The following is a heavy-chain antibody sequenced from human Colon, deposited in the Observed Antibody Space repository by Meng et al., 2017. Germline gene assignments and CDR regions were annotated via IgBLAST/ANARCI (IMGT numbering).Heavy chain of an antibody. J-gene: IGHJ4*02. CDR3: AKDVDCPNGVCRYYFDF. CDR1: GYSFTSYY. D-gene: IGHD2-8*01. V-gene: IGHV1-46*01. CDR2: VNPSAGNT. Sequence: QVHRVQSGDEVRKPGASVKVSCKASGYSFTSYYIHWLRQAPGQGLEWMGIVNPSAGNTIFAQKFQGRLTMTSDTSTSTVYMELSSLTSEDTALYYCAKDVDCPNGVCRYYFDFWGQGTLVTVSS.